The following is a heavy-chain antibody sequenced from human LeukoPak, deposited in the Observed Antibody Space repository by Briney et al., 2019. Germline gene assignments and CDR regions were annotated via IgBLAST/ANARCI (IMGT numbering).Heavy chain of an antibody. D-gene: IGHD1-1*01. CDR2: IYISGST. Sequence: SETLSLTCAVSGGSISSYYWSWIRQPAGKGLEWIGRIYISGSTNYNPSLKSRVTMSVDTSKNQFSLKLSAVTAADTAVYYCARDRGTWNDDGFDYWGQGTLVTVSS. CDR3: ARDRGTWNDDGFDY. CDR1: GGSISSYY. V-gene: IGHV4-4*07. J-gene: IGHJ4*02.